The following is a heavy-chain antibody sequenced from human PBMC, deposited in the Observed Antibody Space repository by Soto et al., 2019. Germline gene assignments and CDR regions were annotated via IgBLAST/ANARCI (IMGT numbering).Heavy chain of an antibody. CDR1: GGSISSGGYY. D-gene: IGHD1-26*01. CDR2: IYYSGST. V-gene: IGHV4-31*03. J-gene: IGHJ6*02. Sequence: SETLSLTCTVSGGSISSGGYYWSWIRQHPGKGLEWIGYIYYSGSTYYNPSLKSRVTISVDTSKNQFSLKLSSVTAADTAVYYCAREMYSGSYYSYYYGMDVWGQGTTVTVSS. CDR3: AREMYSGSYYSYYYGMDV.